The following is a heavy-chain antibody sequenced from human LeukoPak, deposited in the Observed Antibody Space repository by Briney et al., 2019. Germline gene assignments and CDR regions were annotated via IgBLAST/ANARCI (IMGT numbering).Heavy chain of an antibody. D-gene: IGHD1-26*01. Sequence: SETLSLTCAVYGGSFSGYYWSWIRQPPGKGLEWIGEINHSGSTNYSPSLKSRVTISVDTSKNQFSLKLSSVTAADTAVYYCARGGGQGDAFDIWGQGTMVTVSS. J-gene: IGHJ3*02. CDR1: GGSFSGYY. CDR2: INHSGST. V-gene: IGHV4-34*01. CDR3: ARGGGQGDAFDI.